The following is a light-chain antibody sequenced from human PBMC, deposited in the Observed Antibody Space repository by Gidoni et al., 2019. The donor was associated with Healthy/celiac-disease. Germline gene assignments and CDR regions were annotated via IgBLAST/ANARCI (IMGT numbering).Light chain of an antibody. Sequence: QSALTQPASASGSPGQSITLSCTGTSSDVGSYNLVSWYQQHPGKAPKLIIYEVSKRPSGVSNRFSGSKSGNTASLTISGLQAEDEADYYCCSYAGSSTSVVFGGGTKLTVL. CDR1: SSDVGSYNL. V-gene: IGLV2-23*02. J-gene: IGLJ2*01. CDR2: EVS. CDR3: CSYAGSSTSVV.